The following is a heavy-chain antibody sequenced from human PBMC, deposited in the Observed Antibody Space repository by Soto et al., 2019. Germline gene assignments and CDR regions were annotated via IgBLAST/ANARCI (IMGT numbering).Heavy chain of an antibody. J-gene: IGHJ4*02. D-gene: IGHD4-17*01. CDR1: GGSISSGGYY. CDR2: IYHSGST. V-gene: IGHV4-31*03. CDR3: ARGGPGYGDRIFEY. Sequence: SETLSLTCTVSGGSISSGGYYWSWIRQHPGKGLEWIGYIYHSGSTYYNPSLKSRVTISVDTSKNQFSLKLSSVTPADTAVYYCARGGPGYGDRIFEYWGQGTLVTVSS.